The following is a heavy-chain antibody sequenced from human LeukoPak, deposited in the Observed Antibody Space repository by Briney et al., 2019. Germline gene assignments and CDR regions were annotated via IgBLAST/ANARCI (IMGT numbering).Heavy chain of an antibody. J-gene: IGHJ4*02. CDR3: ARIHISGSYGY. Sequence: ASVKVSCKASGYTFTSYDINWVRQAPGQWLEWMGWISAYNGNTNYAQKLQGRVTMTTDTSTSTAYMELRSLRSDDTAVYYCARIHISGSYGYWGQGTLVTVSS. CDR2: ISAYNGNT. V-gene: IGHV1-18*01. CDR1: GYTFTSYD. D-gene: IGHD1-26*01.